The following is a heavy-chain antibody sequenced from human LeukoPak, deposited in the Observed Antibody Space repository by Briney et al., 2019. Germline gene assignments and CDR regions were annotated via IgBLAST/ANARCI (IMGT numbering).Heavy chain of an antibody. CDR1: GFTVSSNY. V-gene: IGHV3-53*01. J-gene: IGHJ3*02. Sequence: GGSLRLSCAASGFTVSSNYMSWVRQAPGKGLEWVSVIYGDGSTYYADSVKGRFTVSRDNSYNALYLQMNGLRAEDTAVYFCARVQTANWETSVCDAFDMWGRGTMVTVSS. CDR3: ARVQTANWETSVCDAFDM. CDR2: IYGDGST. D-gene: IGHD7-27*01.